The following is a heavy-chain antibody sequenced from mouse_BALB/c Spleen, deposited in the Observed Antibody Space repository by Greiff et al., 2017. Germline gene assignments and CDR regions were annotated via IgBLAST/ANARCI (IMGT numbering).Heavy chain of an antibody. D-gene: IGHD2-4*01. J-gene: IGHJ3*01. CDR3: ARALYDYDVGTWFAY. CDR2: ISDGGIYT. Sequence: EVKVEESGGGLVKPGGSLKLSFAASGFTFIDYYMYWVRQTPEKRLEWVATISDGGIYTYYPDSVKGRFTISRDNAKNNLYLQMSSLKSEDTAMYYCARALYDYDVGTWFAYWGQGTLVTVSA. CDR1: GFTFIDYY. V-gene: IGHV5-4*02.